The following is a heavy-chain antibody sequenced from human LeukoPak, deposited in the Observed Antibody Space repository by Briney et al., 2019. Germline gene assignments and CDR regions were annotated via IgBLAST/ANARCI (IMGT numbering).Heavy chain of an antibody. V-gene: IGHV3-9*01. Sequence: PGGSLRLSCAASGFTFDDYAMHWVRQAPGKGLEWVSGISWNSGSIGYADSVKGRFTISRDNAKNSLYLQMNSLRAEDTALYYCAKGLRGGSGSYYPPYFDYWGQGTLVTVSS. D-gene: IGHD3-10*01. CDR1: GFTFDDYA. CDR2: ISWNSGSI. J-gene: IGHJ4*02. CDR3: AKGLRGGSGSYYPPYFDY.